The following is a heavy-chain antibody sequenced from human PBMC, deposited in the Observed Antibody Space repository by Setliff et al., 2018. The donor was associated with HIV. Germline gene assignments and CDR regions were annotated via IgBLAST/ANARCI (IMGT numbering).Heavy chain of an antibody. V-gene: IGHV4-31*03. CDR2: IYSSGNT. CDR1: GASISGGGYY. D-gene: IGHD6-13*01. Sequence: PSETLSLTCTVSGASISGGGYYWNWIRQRPGKGLEWIGSIYSSGNTYNNPSLKSRVTMSLDTSKNHFFLKVNPLTAADTAVYYCARGPFNLAATGTGYFQQWGQGTLVTVSS. CDR3: ARGPFNLAATGTGYFQQ. J-gene: IGHJ1*01.